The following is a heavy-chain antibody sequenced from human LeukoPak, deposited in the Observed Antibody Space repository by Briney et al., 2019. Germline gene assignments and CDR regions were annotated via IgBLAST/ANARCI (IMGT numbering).Heavy chain of an antibody. J-gene: IGHJ3*02. CDR2: ISWNSGSI. CDR3: ARAMRGDAFDI. V-gene: IGHV3-9*01. CDR1: GFTFDDYA. Sequence: GGSLRLSCAASGFTFDDYAMHWVRQAPGKGLEWVSGISWNSGSIGYADSVKGRFTISRDNAKNSLYLQMNSLRAEDTALYYCARAMRGDAFDIWGQGTMVTVSS. D-gene: IGHD5-12*01.